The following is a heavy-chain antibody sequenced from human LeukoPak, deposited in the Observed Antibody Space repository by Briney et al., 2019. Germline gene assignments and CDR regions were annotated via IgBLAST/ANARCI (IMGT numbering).Heavy chain of an antibody. V-gene: IGHV1-2*02. D-gene: IGHD6-19*01. CDR1: GYTFTGYY. CDR2: INPNSGAT. Sequence: ASVKVSCKASGYTFTGYYMHWVRQAPGQGLEWMGWINPNSGATNYAQKFQGRVTMTRDTSISTAYMELSRLTYDDTAVYYCARSRIGVVGNYFDDWGQGTLVTVSS. J-gene: IGHJ4*02. CDR3: ARSRIGVVGNYFDD.